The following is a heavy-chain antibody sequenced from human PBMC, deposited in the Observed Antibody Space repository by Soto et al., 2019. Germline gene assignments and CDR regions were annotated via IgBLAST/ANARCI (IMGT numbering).Heavy chain of an antibody. Sequence: QVQLVQSGAEVKKPGSSVKVSCKASGGTFSSYAISWVRQAPGQGLEWMGGIIPIFGTAEYAQKFQGRVTITADESTSTAYMELSSLRSEDTAVYYCAGPPELTRIYYYYGMDVWGQGTTVTVSS. V-gene: IGHV1-69*12. D-gene: IGHD1-7*01. CDR3: AGPPELTRIYYYYGMDV. CDR2: IIPIFGTA. J-gene: IGHJ6*02. CDR1: GGTFSSYA.